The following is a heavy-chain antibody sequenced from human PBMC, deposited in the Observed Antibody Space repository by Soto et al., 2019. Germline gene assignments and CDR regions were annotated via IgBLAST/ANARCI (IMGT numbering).Heavy chain of an antibody. CDR1: GFTFSSYS. CDR2: ISSSSSTI. Sequence: EVQLVESGGGLVQPGGSLRLSCAASGFTFSSYSMNWVRQAPGKGLEWVSYISSSSSTIYYADSVKGRFTISRVNAKNSLYLQMNSLRDEDTAVYYCAREDNTGRWLQFWGQGTLVTVSS. V-gene: IGHV3-48*02. J-gene: IGHJ4*02. CDR3: AREDNTGRWLQF. D-gene: IGHD5-12*01.